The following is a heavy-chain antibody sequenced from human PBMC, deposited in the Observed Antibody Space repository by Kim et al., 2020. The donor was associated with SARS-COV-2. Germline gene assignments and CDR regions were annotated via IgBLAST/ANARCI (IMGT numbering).Heavy chain of an antibody. D-gene: IGHD3-3*02. CDR3: ARHFTQQGAFDI. Sequence: GESLKISCKGSGYSFTSYWINWVRQMPGKGLEWVGRIDPSDSYTNYSPSFQGHVTISADKSISTAYLQWSSLKASDTAMYYCARHFTQQGAFDIWGQGTMVTVSS. J-gene: IGHJ3*02. CDR1: GYSFTSYW. V-gene: IGHV5-10-1*01. CDR2: IDPSDSYT.